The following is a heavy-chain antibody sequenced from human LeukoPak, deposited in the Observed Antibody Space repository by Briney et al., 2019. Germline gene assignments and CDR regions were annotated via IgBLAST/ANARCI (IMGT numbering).Heavy chain of an antibody. CDR3: ARDPYSGGYGDYYYYYMDL. D-gene: IGHD1-26*01. CDR2: ITSSSTYI. V-gene: IGHV3-21*01. CDR1: GFTFSTYN. J-gene: IGHJ6*03. Sequence: PGGSLRLSFAASGFTFSTYNMNWVRQAPGKGLEWVSSITSSSTYIYYADSVKGRFTISRDNAKNSLYLQMNSLRAEDTAVYYCARDPYSGGYGDYYYYYMDLWGQGTTVTISS.